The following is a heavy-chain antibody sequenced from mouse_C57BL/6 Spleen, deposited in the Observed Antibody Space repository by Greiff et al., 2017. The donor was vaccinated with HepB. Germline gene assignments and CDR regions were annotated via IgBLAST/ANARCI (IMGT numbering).Heavy chain of an antibody. CDR1: GFTFSDYG. CDR2: ISSGSSTI. D-gene: IGHD2-4*01. Sequence: EVKLVESGGGLVKPGGSLKLSCAASGFTFSDYGMHWVRQAPEKGLEWVAYISSGSSTIYYADTVKGRFTISRDNAKNTLFLQMTSLRSEDTAMHYCARPRSYYDYPFDYWGQGTTLTVSS. CDR3: ARPRSYYDYPFDY. V-gene: IGHV5-17*01. J-gene: IGHJ2*01.